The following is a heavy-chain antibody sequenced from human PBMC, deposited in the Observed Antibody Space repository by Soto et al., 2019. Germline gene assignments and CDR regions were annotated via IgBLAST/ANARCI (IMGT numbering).Heavy chain of an antibody. Sequence: QVQLVESGGGVVQPGRSLRLSCAASGFTFSSYGMHWVRQAPGKGLEWVAVISYDGSNKYYADSVKGRFTISRDNSKNTLYLQMNSLRAEDTAVYYCAKDYVVAGTGYYFDYWCQGTLVTVSS. CDR3: AKDYVVAGTGYYFDY. V-gene: IGHV3-30*18. J-gene: IGHJ4*02. CDR2: ISYDGSNK. D-gene: IGHD6-19*01. CDR1: GFTFSSYG.